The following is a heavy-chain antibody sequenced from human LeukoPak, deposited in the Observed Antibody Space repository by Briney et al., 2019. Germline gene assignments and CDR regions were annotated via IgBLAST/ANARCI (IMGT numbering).Heavy chain of an antibody. CDR3: ARDYYDFWSGYRALDY. CDR2: IYHSGST. V-gene: IGHV4-4*02. Sequence: PSETLSLTCAVSGGSISSSNWRSWVRQPPGKGLEWIGEIYHSGSTNYNPSLKSRVTISVDKSKNQFSLKLSSVTAADTAVYYCARDYYDFWSGYRALDYWGQGTLVTVSS. D-gene: IGHD3-3*01. CDR1: GGSISSSNW. J-gene: IGHJ4*02.